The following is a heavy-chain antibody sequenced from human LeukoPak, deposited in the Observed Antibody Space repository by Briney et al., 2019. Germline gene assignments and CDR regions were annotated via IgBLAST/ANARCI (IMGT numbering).Heavy chain of an antibody. Sequence: SETLSLTCPVSRGSISTYYWSWIRHPPGKELEWIGDVYYSGSTHYKPSLKRRVPISEDPSQHQYSLKLRSVTGADTAVYYCARATGSSSWATGGQGTLVNVSS. D-gene: IGHD6-13*01. CDR1: RGSISTYY. CDR2: VYYSGST. CDR3: ARATGSSSWAT. V-gene: IGHV4-59*01. J-gene: IGHJ4*02.